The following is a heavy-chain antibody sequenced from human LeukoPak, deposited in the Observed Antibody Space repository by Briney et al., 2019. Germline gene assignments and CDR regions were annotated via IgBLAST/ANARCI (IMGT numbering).Heavy chain of an antibody. Sequence: PGGSLRLSCAASGFTFSSYAMSWVRQAPGKGLEWVSAISGSGGSTYYADSVKGRFTISRDNSKNTLYLQMNSLRAEDTAVYYCAKDGTYYYGSGSYYKEGPNWYFDLWGRGTLVTVSS. CDR1: GFTFSSYA. CDR3: AKDGTYYYGSGSYYKEGPNWYFDL. CDR2: ISGSGGST. V-gene: IGHV3-23*01. J-gene: IGHJ2*01. D-gene: IGHD3-10*01.